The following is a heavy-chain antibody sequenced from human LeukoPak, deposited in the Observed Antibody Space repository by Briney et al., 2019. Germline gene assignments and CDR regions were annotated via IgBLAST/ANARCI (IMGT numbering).Heavy chain of an antibody. CDR1: GGSINSGSYY. CDR3: ARASASGDYYFDY. V-gene: IGHV4-61*02. D-gene: IGHD2-21*02. CDR2: IYTSGST. Sequence: SETLSLTCTVSGGSINSGSYYWSWIRQPAGKGLEWIGRIYTSGSTNYNPSLKSRVTISVDTSKNHFSLKLSSVTAADTAVYYCARASASGDYYFDYWGQGTLVTVSS. J-gene: IGHJ4*02.